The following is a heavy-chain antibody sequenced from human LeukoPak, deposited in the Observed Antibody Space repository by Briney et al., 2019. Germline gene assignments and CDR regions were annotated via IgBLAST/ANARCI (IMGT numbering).Heavy chain of an antibody. CDR1: GYTFTSYG. J-gene: IGHJ4*02. CDR2: ISGYNGNT. V-gene: IGHV1-18*04. CDR3: ARGDAYCSGGSCHSGNFDQ. Sequence: GASVKVSCKASGYTFTSYGISWVRQAPGQGLEWMGWISGYNGNTNYAQKLQGRVTMTTDTSTSTAYMELWSLRSDDTAVYYCARGDAYCSGGSCHSGNFDQWGQGTLVTVSS. D-gene: IGHD2-15*01.